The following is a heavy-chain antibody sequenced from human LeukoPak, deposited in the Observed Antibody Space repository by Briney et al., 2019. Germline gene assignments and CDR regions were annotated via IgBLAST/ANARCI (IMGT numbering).Heavy chain of an antibody. CDR3: ARVALGSYNWFDP. Sequence: PGGSLRLSRAASGFSFSSYGMHWVRQAPGKGLEWVAFIRYDGSNKYYADSVKGRFTISRDNSKNTLYLQMNSLRAEDTAVYYCARVALGSYNWFDPWGQGTLVTVSS. J-gene: IGHJ5*02. V-gene: IGHV3-30*02. CDR1: GFSFSSYG. CDR2: IRYDGSNK. D-gene: IGHD3-10*01.